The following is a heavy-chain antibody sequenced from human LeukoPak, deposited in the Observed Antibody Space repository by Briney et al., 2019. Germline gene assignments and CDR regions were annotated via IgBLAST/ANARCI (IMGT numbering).Heavy chain of an antibody. Sequence: PSETLSLTCNVSGYSISSTFYGAWIRQPPGKGLEWIATISHSATTYYTPSLKSRLTMSVDTSKNQFSLKLSSVTVADTAVYYCARVNTPVATFDYWGQGTLVTVSS. CDR3: ARVNTPVATFDY. CDR1: GYSISSTFY. V-gene: IGHV4-38-2*02. D-gene: IGHD2-15*01. J-gene: IGHJ4*02. CDR2: ISHSATT.